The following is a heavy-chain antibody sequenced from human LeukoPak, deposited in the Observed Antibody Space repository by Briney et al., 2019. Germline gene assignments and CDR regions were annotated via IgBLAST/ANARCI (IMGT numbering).Heavy chain of an antibody. V-gene: IGHV3-53*01. CDR2: IYSGGST. D-gene: IGHD2-15*01. J-gene: IGHJ4*02. CDR1: GFTVSSNY. CDR3: AKGNKGYCSGGSCYFDY. Sequence: GGSLRLSCAASGFTVSSNYMSWVRQAPGKGLEWVSVIYSGGSTYYADSVKGRFTISRDNSKNTLYLQMNSLRAEDTAVYYCAKGNKGYCSGGSCYFDYWGQGTLVTVSS.